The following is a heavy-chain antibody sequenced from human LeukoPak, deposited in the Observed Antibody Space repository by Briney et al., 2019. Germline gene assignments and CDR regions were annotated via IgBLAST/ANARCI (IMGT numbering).Heavy chain of an antibody. V-gene: IGHV4-34*01. CDR1: GGSFSGYY. CDR3: ARDIHFWSGIYYYYYMDV. J-gene: IGHJ6*03. CDR2: INHSGST. D-gene: IGHD3-3*02. Sequence: SETLSLTCAVYGGSFSGYYWSWIRQPPGKGLEWIGEINHSGSTNYNPSLKSRVTISVDTSKNQFSLKLSSVTAADTAVHYCARDIHFWSGIYYYYYMDVWGKGTTVTVSS.